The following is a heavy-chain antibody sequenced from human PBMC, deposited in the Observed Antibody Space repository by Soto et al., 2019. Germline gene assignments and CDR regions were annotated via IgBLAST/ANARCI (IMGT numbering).Heavy chain of an antibody. J-gene: IGHJ6*02. V-gene: IGHV3-23*01. CDR3: ANTVGHLSLYGMDV. CDR1: RFTFSNYG. CDR2: ITGSGGAA. Sequence: EVQLLESGGGLVQPGGSLSLSCAASRFTFSNYGMTWVRQAPGKGLEWVSHITGSGGAAYYAGSVKGRFTISRDNPNNTLYLKMNSLMSEHTAVYYCANTVGHLSLYGMDVWGQGTTVTVSS.